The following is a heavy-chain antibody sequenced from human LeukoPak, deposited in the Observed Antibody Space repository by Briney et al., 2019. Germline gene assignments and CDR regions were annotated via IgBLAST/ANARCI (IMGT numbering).Heavy chain of an antibody. Sequence: GGSLRLSCAASGFTFSSYGVHWVRQAPGKGLEWVAVISYDGSNKYYADSVKGRFTISRDNSKNTLYLQMNSLRAEDTAVYYCAKDGLIAVAGTFYWGQGTLVTVSS. J-gene: IGHJ4*02. V-gene: IGHV3-30*18. CDR1: GFTFSSYG. D-gene: IGHD6-19*01. CDR2: ISYDGSNK. CDR3: AKDGLIAVAGTFY.